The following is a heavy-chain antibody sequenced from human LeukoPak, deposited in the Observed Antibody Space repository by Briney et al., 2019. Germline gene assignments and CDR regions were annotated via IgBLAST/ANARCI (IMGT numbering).Heavy chain of an antibody. J-gene: IGHJ4*02. V-gene: IGHV3-7*01. CDR2: IKEDGSET. D-gene: IGHD1-14*01. CDR3: GRDSFETDIDY. CDR1: GFSFSTYW. Sequence: GGSLRLSCAASGFSFSTYWMSWVRQAPGKGLEWVANIKEDGSETYYVDSLRGRFTISRDNVKNSLYLQINSLRAEDKAVYYCGRDSFETDIDYWGQGTLVTVSS.